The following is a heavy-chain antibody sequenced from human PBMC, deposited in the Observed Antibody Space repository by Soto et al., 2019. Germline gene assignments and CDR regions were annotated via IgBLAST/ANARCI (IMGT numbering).Heavy chain of an antibody. CDR3: AVGRYYDFWSGYHIPYYYGMDV. CDR1: GGTFSSYA. V-gene: IGHV1-69*13. Sequence: SVKVSCKASGGTFSSYAISWVRQSPGQGLEWMGGIIPIFGTANYAQKFQGRVTITSDESTSTAYMELSSLRSDDTAVYYCAVGRYYDFWSGYHIPYYYGMDVWGQGTTVTVSS. D-gene: IGHD3-3*01. J-gene: IGHJ6*02. CDR2: IIPIFGTA.